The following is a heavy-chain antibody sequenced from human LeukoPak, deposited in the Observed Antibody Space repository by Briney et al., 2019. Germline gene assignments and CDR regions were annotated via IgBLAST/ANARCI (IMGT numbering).Heavy chain of an antibody. J-gene: IGHJ6*02. V-gene: IGHV3-30-3*01. CDR1: GFTFSSYA. D-gene: IGHD2-15*01. Sequence: GGSLRLSCAASGFTFSSYAMHWVRQAPGKGLEWVAVISYDGSNKYYADSVKGRFTISRDNSKNTLYLQMNSLRAEDTAVYYCARALGYCSGGSCYLALYYYGMDVWGLGTTVTVSS. CDR3: ARALGYCSGGSCYLALYYYGMDV. CDR2: ISYDGSNK.